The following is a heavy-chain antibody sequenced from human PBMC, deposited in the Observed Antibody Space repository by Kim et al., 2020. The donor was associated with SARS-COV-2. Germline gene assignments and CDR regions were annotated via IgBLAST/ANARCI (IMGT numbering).Heavy chain of an antibody. D-gene: IGHD3-10*01. CDR2: IYYSGST. CDR3: ARGLGITMVRGVRSEFDY. V-gene: IGHV4-31*03. CDR1: GGSISSGGYY. Sequence: SETLSLTCTVSGGSISSGGYYWSWIRQHPGKGLEWIGYIYYSGSTYYNPSLKSRVTISVDTSKNQFSLKLSSVTAADTAVYYCARGLGITMVRGVRSEFDYWGQGTLVTVSS. J-gene: IGHJ4*02.